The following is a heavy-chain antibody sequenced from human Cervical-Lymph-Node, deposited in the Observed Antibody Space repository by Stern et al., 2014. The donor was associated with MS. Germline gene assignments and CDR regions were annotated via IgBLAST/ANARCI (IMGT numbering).Heavy chain of an antibody. V-gene: IGHV4-59*01. CDR2: IYYSGSP. CDR1: GGSISSFY. CDR3: ATYYGVYDFWRGSYDRHDYHYGMDV. J-gene: IGHJ6*02. Sequence: QVQLVESGPGLVKPSETLSLTCSVSGGSISSFYWSWIRQPPGKGLEWIGYIYYSGSPNYKPSLKRRVTMSLDTYKNQFSLKLSSVTAADTAVYYCATYYGVYDFWRGSYDRHDYHYGMDVWGQGTTVTVSS. D-gene: IGHD3-3*01.